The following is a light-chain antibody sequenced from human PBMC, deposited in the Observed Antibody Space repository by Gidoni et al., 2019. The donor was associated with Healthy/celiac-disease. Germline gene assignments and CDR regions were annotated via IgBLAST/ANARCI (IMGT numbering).Light chain of an antibody. J-gene: IGKJ3*01. CDR2: AAS. CDR1: QSISSY. CDR3: QQSYSTPGT. Sequence: DIQMTQSPSSLSASVGARVTITCRASQSISSYLNWYQQKPGKAPKLLIYAASSLQSGVPSRFSGSGSGTDFTRTISSLQPEDFATYYCQQSYSTPGTFGPGTKVDIK. V-gene: IGKV1-39*01.